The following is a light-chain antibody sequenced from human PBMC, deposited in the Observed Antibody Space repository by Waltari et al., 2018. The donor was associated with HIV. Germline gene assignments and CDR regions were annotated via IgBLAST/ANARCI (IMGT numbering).Light chain of an antibody. CDR2: LGS. CDR1: QSRLHSHGYNY. J-gene: IGKJ4*01. Sequence: ILMPQPPPSLPVIPEGPASISCRSRQSRLHSHGYNYWDCYQQKPGHSPQLLIYLGSNRASGVPDRCSGSGSGTDFTLKISRVEAEDVGVYYCMLALQPPPTFGGGTKVEIK. V-gene: IGKV2-28*01. CDR3: MLALQPPPT.